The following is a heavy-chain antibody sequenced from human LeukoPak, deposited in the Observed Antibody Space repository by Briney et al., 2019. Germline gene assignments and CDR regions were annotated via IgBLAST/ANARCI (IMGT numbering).Heavy chain of an antibody. CDR2: IYYSGST. D-gene: IGHD2-15*01. CDR3: ARETPDAFDI. V-gene: IGHV4-4*02. CDR1: GGSISSSTW. Sequence: PSGTLSLTCTVSGGSISSSTWWGWVRQPPGKGLEWIGYIYYSGSTNYNPSLKSRVTIPVDTSKNQFSLKLSSVTAADTAVYYCARETPDAFDIWGQGTMVTVSS. J-gene: IGHJ3*02.